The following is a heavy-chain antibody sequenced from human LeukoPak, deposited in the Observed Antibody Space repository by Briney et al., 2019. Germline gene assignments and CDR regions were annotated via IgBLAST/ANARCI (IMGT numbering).Heavy chain of an antibody. D-gene: IGHD4-17*01. CDR2: ISYIGST. J-gene: IGHJ3*02. CDR1: DDSFSSHY. CDR3: ARDLVTVTKGFDI. V-gene: IGHV4-59*11. Sequence: SETLSLTCAVSDDSFSSHYWTWIRQPPGKGLEWIGYISYIGSTNYNPSLKSRVTISIDTSRNRFSLRLSSVTAADTAVYYCARDLVTVTKGFDIWGQGTMVSVSS.